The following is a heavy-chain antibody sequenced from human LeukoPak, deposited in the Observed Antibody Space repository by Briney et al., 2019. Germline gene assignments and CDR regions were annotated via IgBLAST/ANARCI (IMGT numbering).Heavy chain of an antibody. CDR1: GGTFGDYG. CDR2: INWDGTNT. J-gene: IGHJ4*02. V-gene: IGHV3-20*04. D-gene: IGHD1-20*01. CDR3: VKDLSSNWLSFDY. Sequence: GGSLRLSCVASGGTFGDYGMSWVRQPPGKWLEWVSGINWDGTNTHYADSVKGRFTIARDNAENSLYLQMNKLRDADTAFYYCVKDLSSNWLSFDYWGRGTLVTVSS.